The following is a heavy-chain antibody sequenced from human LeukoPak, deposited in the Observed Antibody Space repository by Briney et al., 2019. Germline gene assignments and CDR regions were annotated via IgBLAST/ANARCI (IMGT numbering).Heavy chain of an antibody. V-gene: IGHV3-64*05. CDR2: ISSNGGST. Sequence: PGGSLRLSCSASGFTFSSYAMHWVRQAPGKGLEYVSGISSNGGSTYYADSVKGRFTISRDNSKNTVHFQMSSLRVEDTAVYYCATDEGSHCGGDCPLDYWGRGTLVTVSS. D-gene: IGHD2-21*02. J-gene: IGHJ4*02. CDR1: GFTFSSYA. CDR3: ATDEGSHCGGDCPLDY.